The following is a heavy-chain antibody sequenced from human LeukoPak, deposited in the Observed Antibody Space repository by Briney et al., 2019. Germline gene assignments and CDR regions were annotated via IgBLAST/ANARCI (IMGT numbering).Heavy chain of an antibody. D-gene: IGHD3-3*01. J-gene: IGHJ5*02. CDR1: GFTFSSYA. CDR3: AKDRLITLLGVVIDNWFDP. CDR2: ISGSDGST. Sequence: SGGSLRLSCAASGFTFSSYAMSWVRQAPGKGLEWVSVISGSDGSTYYADSEEGRFTISRAHSKNTMYLQMNSLRAEATAVYYCAKDRLITLLGVVIDNWFDPWGQGTLVTVSS. V-gene: IGHV3-23*01.